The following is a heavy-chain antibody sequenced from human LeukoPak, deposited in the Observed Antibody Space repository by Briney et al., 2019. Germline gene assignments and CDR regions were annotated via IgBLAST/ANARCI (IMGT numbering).Heavy chain of an antibody. CDR3: ARGNNWNLIDY. V-gene: IGHV4-59*01. D-gene: IGHD1-7*01. J-gene: IGHJ4*02. CDR2: VYATGTT. CDR1: GGSISSYY. Sequence: SETLSLTCTVSGGSISSYYWSWIRQPPGKGLEWIAYVYATGTTNYNPSLKTRATISIDTSKNQLSLTLTCLTATDTAVYYCARGNNWNLIDYWGQGTLVTVSS.